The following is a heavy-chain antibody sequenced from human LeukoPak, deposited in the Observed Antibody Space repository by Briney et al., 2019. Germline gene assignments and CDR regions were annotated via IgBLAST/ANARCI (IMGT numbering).Heavy chain of an antibody. J-gene: IGHJ5*02. Sequence: SETLSLTCAVYGGSFSGYYWSWIRQPPWKGLEWIGEINHSGSTNYNPSLKSRVTISVDTSKNQFSLKLSSVTAADTAVYYCARGQYQLGNWFDPWGQGTLVTVSS. CDR2: INHSGST. V-gene: IGHV4-34*01. D-gene: IGHD2-2*01. CDR1: GGSFSGYY. CDR3: ARGQYQLGNWFDP.